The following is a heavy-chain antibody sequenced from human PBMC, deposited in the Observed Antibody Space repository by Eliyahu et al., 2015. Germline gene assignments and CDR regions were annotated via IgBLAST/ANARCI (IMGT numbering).Heavy chain of an antibody. V-gene: IGHV3-23*01. CDR3: AKRPTFGIAVAGYCDY. CDR1: GFTFSRYA. CDR2: IGGSDGST. D-gene: IGHD6-19*01. Sequence: EVQLLESGGGLVQPGGSLXLXCAASGFTFSRYAMXWVRQASGKGLAWVSAIGGSDGSTKYADSVKGRFTISRDNSKNTLYLQMNSLRAEDTAVYYCAKRPTFGIAVAGYCDYWGQGTLVTVSS. J-gene: IGHJ4*02.